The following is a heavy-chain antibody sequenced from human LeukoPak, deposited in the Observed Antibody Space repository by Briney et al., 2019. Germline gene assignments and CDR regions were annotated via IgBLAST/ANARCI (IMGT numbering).Heavy chain of an antibody. CDR2: ISAYNGNT. CDR1: GCTFTSYG. J-gene: IGHJ3*02. D-gene: IGHD4-23*01. CDR3: ARAESLYGGNLAAAFDI. Sequence: ASVKVSCKASGCTFTSYGISWVRQAPGQGLEWMGWISAYNGNTNYEQKFQGRVTMTTDTSTSTAYMELRSLRSDDTALYYCARAESLYGGNLAAAFDIWGQGTMVTVSS. V-gene: IGHV1-18*01.